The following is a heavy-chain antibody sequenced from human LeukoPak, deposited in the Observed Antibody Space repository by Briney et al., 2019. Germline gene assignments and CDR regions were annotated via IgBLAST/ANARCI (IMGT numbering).Heavy chain of an antibody. CDR3: ARNVVVPAATHYYYYGMDV. D-gene: IGHD2-2*01. CDR1: GGSFSGYY. V-gene: IGHV4-34*01. CDR2: INRSGST. Sequence: SETLSLTCAVYGGSFSGYYWSWIRQPPGKGLEWIGEINRSGSTNYNPSLKSRVTISVDTSKNQFSLKLSSVTAADTAVYYCARNVVVPAATHYYYYGMDVWGKGTTVTASS. J-gene: IGHJ6*04.